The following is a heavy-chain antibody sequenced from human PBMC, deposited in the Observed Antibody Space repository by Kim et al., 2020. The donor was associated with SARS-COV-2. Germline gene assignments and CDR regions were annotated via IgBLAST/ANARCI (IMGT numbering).Heavy chain of an antibody. CDR3: AKDRGTVTTHTVDP. CDR1: GFTFSNYA. V-gene: IGHV3-23*01. D-gene: IGHD4-17*01. Sequence: GGSLRLSCAASGFTFSNYAMSWVRQAPGKGLEWVSCISGSGDTRYYADAVKGRFTISRDNSKNTLYLQMNSLRAEDTAFYYCAKDRGTVTTHTVDPWGQGTLVTVSS. CDR2: ISGSGDTR. J-gene: IGHJ5*02.